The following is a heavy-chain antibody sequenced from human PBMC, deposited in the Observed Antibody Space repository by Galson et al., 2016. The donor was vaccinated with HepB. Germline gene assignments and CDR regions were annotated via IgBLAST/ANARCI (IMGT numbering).Heavy chain of an antibody. J-gene: IGHJ4*02. D-gene: IGHD4/OR15-4a*01. V-gene: IGHV3-23*01. CDR1: GFAFSAYV. CDR2: MSGGGRSI. CDR3: AKGPGAGNFDY. Sequence: SLRLSCAASGFAFSAYVMNWVRQAPGKGLEWVSSMSGGGRSIFHADSVEGRFTISRDNSKSTVFLQMSSLTAEDTAIYYCAKGPGAGNFDYWCQGTLVTVSS.